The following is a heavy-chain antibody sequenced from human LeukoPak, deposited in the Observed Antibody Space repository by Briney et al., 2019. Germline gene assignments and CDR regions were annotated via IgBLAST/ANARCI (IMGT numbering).Heavy chain of an antibody. CDR1: GGSISSYY. D-gene: IGHD3-3*01. V-gene: IGHV4-59*01. J-gene: IGHJ2*01. Sequence: SETLSLTCTVSGGSISSYYWSWIRQPPGKGLEWIGYIYYSGNTNYNPSLKSRVTISVDTSKNQFSLKLSSVTAADTAVYYCARVARGDYDFWSGYYEWYFDLWGRGTLVTVSS. CDR3: ARVARGDYDFWSGYYEWYFDL. CDR2: IYYSGNT.